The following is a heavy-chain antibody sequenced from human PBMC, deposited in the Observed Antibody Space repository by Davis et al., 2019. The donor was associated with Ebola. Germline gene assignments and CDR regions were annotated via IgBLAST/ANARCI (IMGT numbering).Heavy chain of an antibody. CDR3: ARPYGGNAYFDY. D-gene: IGHD4-23*01. V-gene: IGHV5-51*01. Sequence: KVSCKGSGYNFNTYWIGWVRQMPGKGLEWMGVIYPTDSDTRYSPSFQGQVTISADKSINTAYLQWSSLKASDTAMYYCARPYGGNAYFDYWGQGTLVTVSS. J-gene: IGHJ4*02. CDR2: IYPTDSDT. CDR1: GYNFNTYW.